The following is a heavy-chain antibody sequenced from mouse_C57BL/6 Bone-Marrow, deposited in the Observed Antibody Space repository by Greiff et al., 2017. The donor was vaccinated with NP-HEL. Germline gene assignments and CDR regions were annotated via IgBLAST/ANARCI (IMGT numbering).Heavy chain of an antibody. Sequence: VKVVESGPGLVAPSQSLSITCTVSGFSLTSYAISWVRQPPGKGLEWIGVIWTGGGTNYNSALKSRLSISKDNSKSQVFLKMNSLQTDDTSRYYCARNPAGDYWGQGTTLTVSS. CDR2: IWTGGGT. CDR3: ARNPAGDY. CDR1: GFSLTSYA. J-gene: IGHJ2*01. V-gene: IGHV2-9-1*01.